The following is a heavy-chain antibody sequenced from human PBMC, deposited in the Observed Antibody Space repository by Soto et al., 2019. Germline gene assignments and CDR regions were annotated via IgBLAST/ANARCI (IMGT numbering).Heavy chain of an antibody. D-gene: IGHD3-10*01. CDR2: ISAYNGNT. Sequence: ASVKVSCKASGYTFTSYGISWVRQAPGQGLEWMGWISAYNGNTNYAQKLQGRVTMTTDTSTSTAYVELRSLRSDDTAVYYCVKVPRGPRYYFDYWGQGTLVTVSS. CDR3: VKVPRGPRYYFDY. V-gene: IGHV1-18*01. CDR1: GYTFTSYG. J-gene: IGHJ4*02.